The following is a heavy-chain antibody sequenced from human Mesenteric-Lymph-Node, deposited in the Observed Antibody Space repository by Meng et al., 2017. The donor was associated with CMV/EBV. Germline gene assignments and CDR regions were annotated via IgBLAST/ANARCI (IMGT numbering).Heavy chain of an antibody. CDR1: DDSPSSNAYY. D-gene: IGHD2-2*01. Sequence: SETLSPTCTVSDDSPSSNAYYWAWIRQPPGKRLEWIGRVYYSGNTYYNPSLKSRVTISVDTSKNQFSLKLSSVTAADTAVYYCARDSVVVPAAIGAYYYYGMDVWGQGTTVTVSS. CDR2: VYYSGNT. V-gene: IGHV4-39*07. CDR3: ARDSVVVPAAIGAYYYYGMDV. J-gene: IGHJ6*02.